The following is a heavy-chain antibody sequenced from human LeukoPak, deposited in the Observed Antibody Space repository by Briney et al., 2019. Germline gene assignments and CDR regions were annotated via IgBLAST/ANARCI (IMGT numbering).Heavy chain of an antibody. V-gene: IGHV4-34*01. CDR2: INDSGNT. Sequence: SETLSLTCAVYGGSSTGYYWSWIRQPPGKGLEWIGEINDSGNTNYSPSLESRITISVDTSKNQFSLNLNSVTAADTAVYYCARGYYYDSSGYYYYYYYGMDVWGQGTTVTVSS. D-gene: IGHD3-22*01. CDR1: GGSSTGYY. CDR3: ARGYYYDSSGYYYYYYYGMDV. J-gene: IGHJ6*02.